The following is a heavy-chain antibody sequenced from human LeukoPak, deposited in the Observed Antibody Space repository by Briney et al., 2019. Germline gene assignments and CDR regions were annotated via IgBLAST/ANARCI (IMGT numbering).Heavy chain of an antibody. V-gene: IGHV3-49*04. CDR3: TRGRYYYDSSGLYY. J-gene: IGHJ4*02. CDR1: GFTFGDYA. Sequence: PGRSLRLSCTASGFTFGDYAMSWVRQAPGKGLEWVGFIRGKAYGGTTEYAASVKGRFTISRDDSKSIAYLQMNSLKTEDTAVYYCTRGRYYYDSSGLYYWGQGTLVTVSS. CDR2: IRGKAYGGTT. D-gene: IGHD3-22*01.